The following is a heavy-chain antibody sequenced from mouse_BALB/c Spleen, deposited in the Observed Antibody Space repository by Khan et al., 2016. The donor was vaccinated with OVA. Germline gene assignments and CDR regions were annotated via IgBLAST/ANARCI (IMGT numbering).Heavy chain of an antibody. CDR2: ISYSGST. J-gene: IGHJ2*01. CDR3: ARWGNSYFDY. CDR1: GYSITSDYA. V-gene: IGHV3-2*02. Sequence: EVQLVESGPGLVKPSQSLSLTCTVTGYSITSDYAWNWIRQFPRNKLEWMGYISYSGSTSYNPSLKSRISITRDTSKNQFFLQLNSVTTEDTATYYCARWGNSYFDYWGQGTTLTVSS.